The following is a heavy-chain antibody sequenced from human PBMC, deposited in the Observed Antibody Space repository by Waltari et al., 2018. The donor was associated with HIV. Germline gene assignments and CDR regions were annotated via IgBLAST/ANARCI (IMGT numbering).Heavy chain of an antibody. CDR1: GYSFTAYY. J-gene: IGHJ4*02. V-gene: IGHV1-2*02. CDR2: INPNTGGT. D-gene: IGHD6-19*01. Sequence: QVQLVQSGAEVKKPGASVKVSCKTSGYSFTAYYMHWVRQAPGPGLEWMGWINPNTGGTNYAQKFQGRVTMTWDTSISTIYMDLNRLTSDDTAIYYCARPVAATFYFDYWGQGTLVTVSS. CDR3: ARPVAATFYFDY.